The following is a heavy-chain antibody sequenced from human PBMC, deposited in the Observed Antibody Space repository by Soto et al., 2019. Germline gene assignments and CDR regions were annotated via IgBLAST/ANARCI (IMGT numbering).Heavy chain of an antibody. V-gene: IGHV4-39*01. D-gene: IGHD2-21*02. Sequence: PSETLSLTCTVSGGSISSSSYYWGWIRQPPGKGLEWIGSIYYSGSTYYNPSLKSRVTISVDTSKNQFSLKLSSVTAADTAVYYCARHPLGVTAITWALNWFDPWGQGTLVTVSS. CDR1: GGSISSSSYY. CDR2: IYYSGST. CDR3: ARHPLGVTAITWALNWFDP. J-gene: IGHJ5*02.